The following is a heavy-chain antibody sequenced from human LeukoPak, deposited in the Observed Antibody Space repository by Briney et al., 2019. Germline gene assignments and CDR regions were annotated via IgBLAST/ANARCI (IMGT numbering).Heavy chain of an antibody. CDR3: ARGYCSGGRCYDILNYQYGMDV. V-gene: IGHV1-18*01. CDR1: GYTFTSYG. D-gene: IGHD2-15*01. Sequence: GASVKVSCKASGYTFTSYGVSWVRQAPGQGPEWMGWISVYNGNTNYAQRLQGRVTMTTDTSTSIAYMELRSLRSDDTAVYYCARGYCSGGRCYDILNYQYGMDVWGQGTTVTVSS. CDR2: ISVYNGNT. J-gene: IGHJ6*02.